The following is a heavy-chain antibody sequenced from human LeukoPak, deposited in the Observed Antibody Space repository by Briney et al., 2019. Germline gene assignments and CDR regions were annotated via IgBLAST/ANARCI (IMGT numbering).Heavy chain of an antibody. V-gene: IGHV4-59*12. CDR1: GGSISSYY. D-gene: IGHD5-18*01. CDR3: ARDRSGYSYSQYFNM. Sequence: SETLSLTCTVSGGSISSYYWSWIRQPPGKGLEWIGSIFYSGSTYYNPSLKSRVSISIDISKNQFSLKLSSVTAADTAVYYCARDRSGYSYSQYFNMWGQGTMVTVSP. CDR2: IFYSGST. J-gene: IGHJ3*02.